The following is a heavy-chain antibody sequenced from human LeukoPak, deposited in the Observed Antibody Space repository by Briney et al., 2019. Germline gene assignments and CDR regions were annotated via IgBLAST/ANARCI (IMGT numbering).Heavy chain of an antibody. D-gene: IGHD2-15*01. CDR1: GGSFSGYY. V-gene: IGHV4-34*01. Sequence: SETLSLTCAVYGGSFSGYYWSWIRQPPGKGLEWIGEINHSGSTNYNPSLKSRVTISVDTSKNQFSLKLSSMTAADTAVYYCARLHIVVVVAATLSGISDWFDPWGQGTLVTVSS. J-gene: IGHJ5*02. CDR2: INHSGST. CDR3: ARLHIVVVVAATLSGISDWFDP.